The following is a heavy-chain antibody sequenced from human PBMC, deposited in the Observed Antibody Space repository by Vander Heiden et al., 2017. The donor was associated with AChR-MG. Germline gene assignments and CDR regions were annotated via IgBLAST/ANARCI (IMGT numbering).Heavy chain of an antibody. Sequence: QVTLKESGPVLVKPTETLTLTCTVSGFSLSNASLGVSWIRQPPGKALEWLAHIFSNDEKSYSTSLKSRLTISKDTSKSQVVLTMTNMDPVDTATYYCARISFDYGDYEVPKYYFDYWGQGTLVTVSS. CDR2: IFSNDEK. V-gene: IGHV2-26*01. CDR3: ARISFDYGDYEVPKYYFDY. D-gene: IGHD4-17*01. CDR1: GFSLSNASLG. J-gene: IGHJ4*02.